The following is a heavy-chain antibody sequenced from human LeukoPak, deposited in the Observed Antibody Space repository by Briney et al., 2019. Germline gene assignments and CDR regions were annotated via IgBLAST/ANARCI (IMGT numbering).Heavy chain of an antibody. CDR1: GGTFSSYA. CDR2: IIPIFGIA. D-gene: IGHD6-19*01. V-gene: IGHV1-69*04. Sequence: SVKVSCKASGGTFSSYAISRVRQAPGQGLEWMGRIIPIFGIANYAQKFQGRVTVTADKSTSTAYMELSSLRSEDTAVYYCARDRRAVAFYSNWFDPWGQGTLVTVSS. CDR3: ARDRRAVAFYSNWFDP. J-gene: IGHJ5*02.